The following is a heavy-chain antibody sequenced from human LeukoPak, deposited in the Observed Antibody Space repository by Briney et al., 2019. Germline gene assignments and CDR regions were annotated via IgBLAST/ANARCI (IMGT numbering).Heavy chain of an antibody. Sequence: GGSLRLSCAATGFIFSNYEMNWVRQAPGKGLEWISYIRGSSSSIYYADSVWGRFTLSRDNTRNSVHLQMNSLRAEDTAIYYCARGNLRDFDYLLPAFDYWGQGALVTVSS. CDR1: GFIFSNYE. J-gene: IGHJ4*02. V-gene: IGHV3-48*03. D-gene: IGHD3-9*01. CDR3: ARGNLRDFDYLLPAFDY. CDR2: IRGSSSSI.